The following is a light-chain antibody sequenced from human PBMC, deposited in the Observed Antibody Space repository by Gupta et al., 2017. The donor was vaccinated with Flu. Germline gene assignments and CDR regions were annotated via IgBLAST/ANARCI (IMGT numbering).Light chain of an antibody. V-gene: IGKV1-12*01. CDR2: GAS. Sequence: PSSVSASVGDSVTITCRATHYIDNWLDWYQQKPGKPPKLLIYGASSLRGGVPSRFSGSGSGTEFSLTITSLQAEDFATYYCLQADSFPRTFGQGTKVDIK. J-gene: IGKJ1*01. CDR3: LQADSFPRT. CDR1: HYIDNW.